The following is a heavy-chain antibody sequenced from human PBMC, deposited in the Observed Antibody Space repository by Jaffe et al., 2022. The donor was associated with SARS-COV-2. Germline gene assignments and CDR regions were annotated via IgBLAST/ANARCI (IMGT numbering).Heavy chain of an antibody. D-gene: IGHD6-19*01. Sequence: QVQLVQSGAEVKKPGASVKVSCKASGYTFTTYYMHWVRQAPGQGLEWMGVINPSDGNTTYAQNFQGRVTMTGDTSTSTVHMELSSLRSDDTALYYCARGLGRLVSIAGSRHYYAMAVWGQGTTVTVSS. CDR2: INPSDGNT. V-gene: IGHV1-46*01. CDR1: GYTFTTYY. J-gene: IGHJ6*02. CDR3: ARGLGRLVSIAGSRHYYAMAV.